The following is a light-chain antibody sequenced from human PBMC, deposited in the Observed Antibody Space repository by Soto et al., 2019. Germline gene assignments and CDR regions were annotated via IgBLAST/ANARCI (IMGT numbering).Light chain of an antibody. CDR2: RND. J-gene: IGLJ2*01. CDR3: ATWDDSLSGEL. CDR1: SSNIGSNF. V-gene: IGLV1-47*01. Sequence: QSVLTQPPSASGTPGQRVIISCSGSSSNIGSNFVFWYHQVPGAAPRLVIVRNDQRASGVPDRFSGSKSGTSASLAISGLRSGDEGDYYCATWDDSLSGELFGGGTQLTVL.